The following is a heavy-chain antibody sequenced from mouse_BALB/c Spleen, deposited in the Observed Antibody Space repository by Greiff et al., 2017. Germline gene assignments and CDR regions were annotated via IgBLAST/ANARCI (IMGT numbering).Heavy chain of an antibody. V-gene: IGHV1-4*01. CDR3: ARGGEPEDYFDY. CDR1: GYTFTSYT. Sequence: VQLQQSGAELARPGASVKMSCKASGYTFTSYTMHWVKQRPGQGLEWIGYINPSSGYTNYNQKFKDKATLTADKSSSTAYMQLSSLTSEDSAVYYCARGGEPEDYFDYWGQGTTLTVSS. J-gene: IGHJ2*01. CDR2: INPSSGYT.